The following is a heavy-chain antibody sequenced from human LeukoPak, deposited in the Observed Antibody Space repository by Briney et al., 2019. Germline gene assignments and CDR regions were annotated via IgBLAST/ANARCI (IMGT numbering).Heavy chain of an antibody. CDR1: GYTFTNYD. V-gene: IGHV1-8*01. CDR3: ARGFPYSSGWPGD. CDR2: MNSNTGNT. Sequence: GVSVKVSCKASGYTFTNYDINWVRQAPGQGLEWMGWMNSNTGNTGYAQKFQGRVTMTRDTSITAAYMELSSLKSEDTAVYYCARGFPYSSGWPGDWGQGTLVTVSS. J-gene: IGHJ4*02. D-gene: IGHD6-19*01.